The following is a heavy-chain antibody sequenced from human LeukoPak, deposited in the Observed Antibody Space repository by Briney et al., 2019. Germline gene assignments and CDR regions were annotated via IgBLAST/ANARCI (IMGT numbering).Heavy chain of an antibody. CDR3: AREGRTIFGVNDAFDI. CDR2: ISWNSGSI. V-gene: IGHV3-9*01. Sequence: GGSLRLSCAASGFTFDDYAMHWVRQAPGKGLEWVSGISWNSGSIGYADSVKGRFTISRDNAKNSLYLQMNSLRAEDTAVYYCAREGRTIFGVNDAFDIWGQGTMVTVSS. J-gene: IGHJ3*02. CDR1: GFTFDDYA. D-gene: IGHD3-3*01.